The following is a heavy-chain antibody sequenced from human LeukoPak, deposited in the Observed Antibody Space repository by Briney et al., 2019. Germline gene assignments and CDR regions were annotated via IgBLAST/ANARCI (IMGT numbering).Heavy chain of an antibody. CDR1: GGSISGYY. D-gene: IGHD5-18*01. CDR2: IYYSGST. J-gene: IGHJ6*03. Sequence: SETLSLTCTGSGGSISGYYWNWIRQPPGKGLEWIGYIYYSGSTNYNPSLKSRVTISVDTSKNQFSLRLSSVTAADTAVYFCARDSDSYGYYYMDVWGKGTTVTVSS. V-gene: IGHV4-59*01. CDR3: ARDSDSYGYYYMDV.